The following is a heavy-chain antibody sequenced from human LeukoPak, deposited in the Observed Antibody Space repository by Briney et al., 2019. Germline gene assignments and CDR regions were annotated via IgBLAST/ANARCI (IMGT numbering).Heavy chain of an antibody. CDR1: GGSFSSDNW. CDR2: VFHSGST. D-gene: IGHD6-13*01. V-gene: IGHV4-4*02. Sequence: SETLSLTCAVSGGSFSSDNWWSWVRQPPGKGLEWIGEVFHSGSTNYNPSLKSRVTISVDKSKSQFSLKLNSVTAADTAVYYCAKEAIAAAGLFDYWGQGTLVTVSS. J-gene: IGHJ4*02. CDR3: AKEAIAAAGLFDY.